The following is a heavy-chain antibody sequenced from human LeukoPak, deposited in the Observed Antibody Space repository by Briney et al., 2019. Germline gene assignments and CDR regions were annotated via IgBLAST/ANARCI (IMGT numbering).Heavy chain of an antibody. CDR2: IYHSGST. J-gene: IGHJ4*02. Sequence: SETLSLTCTVSGYSISDGCYWGWIRQPPGRGLERIGSIYHSGSTYYNPSLTSRVTMSVDTSKNQFSLKLSSVTAADTAVYYCARDAARGSSLFDYWGQGTLVTVSS. V-gene: IGHV4-38-2*02. CDR1: GYSISDGCY. CDR3: ARDAARGSSLFDY. D-gene: IGHD6-13*01.